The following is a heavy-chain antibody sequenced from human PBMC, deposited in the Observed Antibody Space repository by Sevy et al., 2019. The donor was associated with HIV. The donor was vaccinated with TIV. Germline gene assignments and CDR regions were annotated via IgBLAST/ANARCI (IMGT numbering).Heavy chain of an antibody. V-gene: IGHV6-1*01. D-gene: IGHD2-21*01. Sequence: SETLSLTCVISGDSVSSNSAAWNWIRQSPSRGLEWLGRTYYRSRWSYDYAVSMKTRIIIIPDTSKNQFSLQLNSVTPEDTAVYYCSRGADVGDVWGQGTLVTVSA. CDR3: SRGADVGDV. CDR2: TYYRSRWSY. J-gene: IGHJ4*02. CDR1: GDSVSSNSAA.